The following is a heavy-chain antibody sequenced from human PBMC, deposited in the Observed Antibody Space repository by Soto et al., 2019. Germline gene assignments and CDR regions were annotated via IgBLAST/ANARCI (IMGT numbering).Heavy chain of an antibody. CDR2: INGRSNYK. J-gene: IGHJ4*02. CDR3: VREDGVVGASSAFDS. D-gene: IGHD1-26*01. CDR1: EFALTTYT. Sequence: EVQLVESGGGLVAPGGSLRLSCVASEFALTTYTMNWVRQAPGTGLEWVSSINGRSNYKYYSDSVKGRFTVSRDNAQNSLFLQMSRLGPEDTAVYYCVREDGVVGASSAFDSWGQGTLVTVSS. V-gene: IGHV3-21*02.